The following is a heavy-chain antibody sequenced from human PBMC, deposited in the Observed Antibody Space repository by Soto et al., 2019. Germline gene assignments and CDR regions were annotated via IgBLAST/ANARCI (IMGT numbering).Heavy chain of an antibody. J-gene: IGHJ4*02. Sequence: SGTLSLTCAVYGGSVRGYYWTWIRQPPGKGLEWIGEIDQSGSTNYNPSLKSRVTISVDTSKNQFSLKLASVTAADTAVYYCARVEYTYNYRGLDYWGQGTLVTVSS. D-gene: IGHD3-16*01. CDR1: GGSVRGYY. CDR3: ARVEYTYNYRGLDY. V-gene: IGHV4-34*01. CDR2: IDQSGST.